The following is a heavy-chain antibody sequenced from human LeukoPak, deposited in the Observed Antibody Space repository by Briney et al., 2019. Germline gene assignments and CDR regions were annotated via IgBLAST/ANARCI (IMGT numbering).Heavy chain of an antibody. CDR2: IYTSGST. Sequence: SETLSLTCTVSGGSISSGSYYWSWIRQPAGKEVEWIGRIYTSGSTNYNPSLKSRVTISVDTSKNQFSLKLSSVTAADTAVYYCARDYYNWFDPWGQGTLVTVSS. V-gene: IGHV4-61*02. CDR3: ARDYYNWFDP. J-gene: IGHJ5*02. D-gene: IGHD3-10*01. CDR1: GGSISSGSYY.